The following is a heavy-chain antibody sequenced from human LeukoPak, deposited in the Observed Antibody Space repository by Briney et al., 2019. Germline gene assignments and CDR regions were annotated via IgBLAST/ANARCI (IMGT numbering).Heavy chain of an antibody. Sequence: GGSLRLSCAASGFTFSNYAMHWVRQAPGKGLEWGSSISSSSSYIYYADSVKGRFTISRDNAKNSLYLQMNSLRAEDTAVYYCARHRYSGSPGYWGQGTLVTVSS. CDR3: ARHRYSGSPGY. CDR1: GFTFSNYA. CDR2: ISSSSSYI. D-gene: IGHD1-26*01. J-gene: IGHJ4*02. V-gene: IGHV3-21*01.